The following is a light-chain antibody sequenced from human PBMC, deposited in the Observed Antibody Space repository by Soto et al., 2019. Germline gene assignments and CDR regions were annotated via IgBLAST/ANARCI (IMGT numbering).Light chain of an antibody. J-gene: IGKJ2*01. V-gene: IGKV3-20*01. CDR2: ATS. CDR3: QRYGASSFT. CDR1: QSVDSSY. Sequence: EIVLTQSPGTLSLSPGARATLSLRASQSVDSSYLSWYQHKPGQAPRRLIYATSSRATGIPDRFSGSGSGTDFTLTISRLEPEDFAVYYCQRYGASSFTFGQGNNLEI.